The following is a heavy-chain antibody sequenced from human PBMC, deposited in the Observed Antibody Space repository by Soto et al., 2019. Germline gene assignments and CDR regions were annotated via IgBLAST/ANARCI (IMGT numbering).Heavy chain of an antibody. CDR1: GFTFSSYA. CDR2: ISGSGGST. J-gene: IGHJ6*02. Sequence: EVQLLESGGGLVQPGGSLRLSCAASGFTFSSYAMSWVRQAPGKGLEWVSAISGSGGSTYYADSVKGRFTISRDNXKXXLYLHMNSLRAEDTAVYYCAKEGGYSYGYLGGMDVWGQGTTVTVSS. CDR3: AKEGGYSYGYLGGMDV. V-gene: IGHV3-23*01. D-gene: IGHD5-18*01.